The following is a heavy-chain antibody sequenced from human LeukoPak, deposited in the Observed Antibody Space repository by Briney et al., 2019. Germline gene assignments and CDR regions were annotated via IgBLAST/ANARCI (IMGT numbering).Heavy chain of an antibody. CDR2: ISGSGGST. CDR3: AKSFRFTVTTAGAFDI. CDR1: GFTFSSHA. D-gene: IGHD4-17*01. Sequence: GGSLRLSCAASGFTFSSHAMSWVRQAPGKGLEWVSAISGSGGSTYYADSVKGRFTISRDNSKNTLYLQMNSLRAEDTAVYYCAKSFRFTVTTAGAFDIWGQGTMVTVSS. V-gene: IGHV3-23*01. J-gene: IGHJ3*02.